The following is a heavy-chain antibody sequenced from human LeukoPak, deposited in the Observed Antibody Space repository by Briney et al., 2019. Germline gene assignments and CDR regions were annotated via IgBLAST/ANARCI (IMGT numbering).Heavy chain of an antibody. D-gene: IGHD3-10*01. J-gene: IGHJ4*02. CDR3: APLWFGEPTSDY. V-gene: IGHV1-2*02. CDR2: ISPTGGT. CDR1: GDTFTGQY. Sequence: ASVKVSCKASGDTFTGQYLDWIRQASGQGLEWMGWISPTGGTNYAQKFQGRVTMTRDTSISTAYMELSRLRSDDTAVYYCAPLWFGEPTSDYWGQGTLVTVSS.